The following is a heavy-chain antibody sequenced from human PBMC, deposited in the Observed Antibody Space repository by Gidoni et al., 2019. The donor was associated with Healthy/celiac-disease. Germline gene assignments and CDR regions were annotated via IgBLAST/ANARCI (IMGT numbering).Heavy chain of an antibody. CDR1: GFTVSSNY. V-gene: IGHV3-53*02. Sequence: EVQLVETGGGLIQPGGSLRLSCAASGFTVSSNYMSWVRQAPGKGLEWVSVIYSGGSTYYADSVKGRFTISRDNSKNTLYLQMNSLRAEDTAVYYCARNPQPSITIFGVVRSTGWFDPWGQGTLVTVSS. CDR2: IYSGGST. D-gene: IGHD3-3*01. J-gene: IGHJ5*02. CDR3: ARNPQPSITIFGVVRSTGWFDP.